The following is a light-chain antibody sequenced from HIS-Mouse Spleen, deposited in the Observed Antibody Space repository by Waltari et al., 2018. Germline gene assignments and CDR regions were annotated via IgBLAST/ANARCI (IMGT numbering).Light chain of an antibody. CDR3: SSYAGSNNFV. CDR1: SSDVGGYNY. V-gene: IGLV2-8*01. Sequence: QSALTQPPSASGSPGQSVTISCTGTSSDVGGYNYVSWYQQHPGKAPKLMIYEVNKRPAGVADRFSGSKSGTTASLTVSGLQAEDEADYYCSSYAGSNNFVFGGGTKLTVL. J-gene: IGLJ2*01. CDR2: EVN.